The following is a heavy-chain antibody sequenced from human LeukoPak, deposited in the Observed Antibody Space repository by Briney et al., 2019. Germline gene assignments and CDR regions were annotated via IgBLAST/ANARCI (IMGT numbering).Heavy chain of an antibody. CDR1: GGSVSSGSYY. CDR2: IYYSGST. J-gene: IGHJ4*02. V-gene: IGHV4-61*01. CDR3: ARGGHDVLTGYYFFDY. D-gene: IGHD3-9*01. Sequence: SETLSLTCTVSGGSVSSGSYYWSWIRQPPGKGLEWIGYIYYSGSTNYNPSLKSRVTISVDTSKNQFSLKLSSVTAADTAVYYCARGGHDVLTGYYFFDYWGQGTLVTVSS.